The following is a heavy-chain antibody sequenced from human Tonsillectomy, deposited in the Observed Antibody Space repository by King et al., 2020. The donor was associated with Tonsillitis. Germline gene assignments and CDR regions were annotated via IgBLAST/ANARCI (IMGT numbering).Heavy chain of an antibody. Sequence: VQLVESGGGLVQPGGSLRLSCAVSGFTFSSYWMSWVRQAPGKGLEWVANIQQDGSEKSYVDSVKGRFTISRDNAKNSLYLQMNSLRAEDTAVYYCARSDYGTFDCWGQGALVTVSS. CDR1: GFTFSSYW. CDR2: IQQDGSEK. J-gene: IGHJ4*02. V-gene: IGHV3-7*03. D-gene: IGHD4-17*01. CDR3: ARSDYGTFDC.